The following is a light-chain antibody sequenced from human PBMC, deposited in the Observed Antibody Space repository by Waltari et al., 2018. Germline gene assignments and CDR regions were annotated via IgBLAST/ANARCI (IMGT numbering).Light chain of an antibody. CDR2: GAS. J-gene: IGKJ4*01. V-gene: IGKV1-5*01. Sequence: DNQMTHSPSTLSASVGDRVTITCRASQNVYIWLARYLQKPGKAPKLLIYGASTLESGVPLRFSGSGSGTEFTLTISSLQPDDFATYYCQQYITYPLTFGGGARVEIK. CDR3: QQYITYPLT. CDR1: QNVYIW.